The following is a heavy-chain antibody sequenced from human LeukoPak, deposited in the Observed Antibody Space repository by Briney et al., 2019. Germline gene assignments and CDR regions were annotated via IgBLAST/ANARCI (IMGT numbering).Heavy chain of an antibody. J-gene: IGHJ4*02. CDR1: GFTFSNYA. Sequence: GGSLRLSCAASGFTFSNYAMSWVRQAPGKGLEWVSGVSGSGDTTYYAGSVKGRLTISRDNSKNTLFLQMNSLRAEDTAVYYCAKRGSVGTLGHFDYWGQGTLVTVSS. V-gene: IGHV3-23*01. CDR2: VSGSGDTT. D-gene: IGHD6-13*01. CDR3: AKRGSVGTLGHFDY.